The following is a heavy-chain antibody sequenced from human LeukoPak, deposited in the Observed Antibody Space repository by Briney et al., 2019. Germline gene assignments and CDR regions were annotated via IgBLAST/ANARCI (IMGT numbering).Heavy chain of an antibody. CDR3: AGLGVVVPAAYILFDY. Sequence: SETLSLTCTVSGGSISSGGYYWSWIRQHPGKGLEWIGYIYYSGSTYYNPSLKSRVTISVDTSKNQFSLKLSSVTAADTAVYYCAGLGVVVPAAYILFDYWGQGTLVTVSS. CDR2: IYYSGST. D-gene: IGHD2-2*01. J-gene: IGHJ4*02. CDR1: GGSISSGGYY. V-gene: IGHV4-31*03.